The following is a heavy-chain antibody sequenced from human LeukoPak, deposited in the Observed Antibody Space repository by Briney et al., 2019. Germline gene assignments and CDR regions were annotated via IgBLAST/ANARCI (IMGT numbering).Heavy chain of an antibody. CDR2: IFSGGTT. CDR1: GFNVSSHY. J-gene: IGHJ6*04. CDR3: AGRRPIWLGGEDYGLDV. Sequence: GGSLRLSCAASGFNVSSHYMSWVRQAPGKGLECVSVIFSGGTTYYTDSVKGRFTISRDNSNNTVYLQIKSLKVEDTAVYYCAGRRPIWLGGEDYGLDVWGKGTTVTVSS. V-gene: IGHV3-53*01. D-gene: IGHD3-10*01.